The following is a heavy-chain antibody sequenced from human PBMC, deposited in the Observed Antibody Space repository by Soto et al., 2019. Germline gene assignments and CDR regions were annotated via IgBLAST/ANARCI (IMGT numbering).Heavy chain of an antibody. CDR2: IRCSGGST. D-gene: IGHD3-3*01. CDR3: AKVYSDFWSGYPYYFDY. CDR1: GFTFSHSP. Sequence: GGSLRLSCAASGFTFSHSPMTWVRQAPGKGLAWVSGIRCSGGSTYYADSVKGRFTISRDNSKNTLYLQMNSLRAEDTAVYYCAKVYSDFWSGYPYYFDYWGQGTLVTVSS. V-gene: IGHV3-23*01. J-gene: IGHJ4*02.